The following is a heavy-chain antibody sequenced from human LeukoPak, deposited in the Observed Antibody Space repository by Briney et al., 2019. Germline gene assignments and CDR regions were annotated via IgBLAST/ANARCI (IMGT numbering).Heavy chain of an antibody. CDR2: TYYRSKWYN. CDR1: GDSVSSINGA. D-gene: IGHD6-19*01. V-gene: IGHV6-1*01. CDR3: ARDLGNTGWYTFDY. Sequence: SQTLSLTCAISGDSVSSINGAWNWIRQSPSRGLEWLGRTYYRSKWYNEYAVSMEGRITINPDTSKNQFSLQLNSVTPEDTAVYYCARDLGNTGWYTFDYWGQGTLVTVS. J-gene: IGHJ4*02.